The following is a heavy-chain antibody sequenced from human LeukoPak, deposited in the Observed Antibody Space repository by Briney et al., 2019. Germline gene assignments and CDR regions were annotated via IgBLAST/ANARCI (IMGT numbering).Heavy chain of an antibody. D-gene: IGHD3-16*01. V-gene: IGHV4-59*08. CDR3: ARRAINSVMFDY. CDR2: IHYSGST. Sequence: SETLSLTCTDSGDSISTYYWSWIRQPPGKGLEWIGYIHYSGSTNYNPSLRSRVTISVDTSKNQFSLKLSSATAADTAVYFCARRAINSVMFDYWGQGTLVTVSS. J-gene: IGHJ4*02. CDR1: GDSISTYY.